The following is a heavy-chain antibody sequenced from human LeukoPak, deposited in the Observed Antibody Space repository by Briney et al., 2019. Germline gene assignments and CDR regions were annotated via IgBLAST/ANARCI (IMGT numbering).Heavy chain of an antibody. D-gene: IGHD3-22*01. CDR2: IYYSGST. CDR3: ARDGDSSGYLDY. CDR1: GGSISSYY. J-gene: IGHJ4*02. Sequence: SETLSLTCTVSGGSISSYYWSWIRQPPGKGLEWVGYIYYSGSTNYNPSLKSRVTISVDTSKNQFSLKLSSVTAADTAVYYCARDGDSSGYLDYWGQGTLVTVSS. V-gene: IGHV4-59*01.